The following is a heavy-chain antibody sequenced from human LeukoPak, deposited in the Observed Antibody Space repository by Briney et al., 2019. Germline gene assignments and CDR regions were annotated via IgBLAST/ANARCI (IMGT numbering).Heavy chain of an antibody. CDR1: GYSFINYW. CDR2: IYPGDSDT. V-gene: IGHV5-51*01. CDR3: ARSQSITIFGVVTKGDAFDI. J-gene: IGHJ3*02. Sequence: GESLKISCKGSGYSFINYWIGWVRQMPGKGLEWMGIIYPGDSDTRYSPSFQGQVIISADQSISTAYLQWSSLKASDTAMYYCARSQSITIFGVVTKGDAFDIWGQGTMVTVSS. D-gene: IGHD3-3*01.